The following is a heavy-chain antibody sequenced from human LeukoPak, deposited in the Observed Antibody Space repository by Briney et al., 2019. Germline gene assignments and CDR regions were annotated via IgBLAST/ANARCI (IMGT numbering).Heavy chain of an antibody. CDR2: IWYDGSNK. Sequence: GGSLRLSCAASGFTFRSHGMHWVRQAPGKGLEWVAFIWYDGSNKYYTDSVKGRFTISRDNSKNTLYLQMNSLRAEDTAVYYCAGDRATSYFDYWGQEALVTISS. V-gene: IGHV3-33*01. CDR1: GFTFRSHG. J-gene: IGHJ4*02. D-gene: IGHD1-26*01. CDR3: AGDRATSYFDY.